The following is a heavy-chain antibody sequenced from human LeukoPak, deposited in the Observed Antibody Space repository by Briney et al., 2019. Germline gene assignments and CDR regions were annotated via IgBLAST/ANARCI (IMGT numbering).Heavy chain of an antibody. V-gene: IGHV3-11*04. CDR1: GFTFSDYY. CDR2: ISSSGSTI. CDR3: ARGPHPYTSGWYHFDY. J-gene: IGHJ4*02. Sequence: GGSLRLSCAASGFTFSDYYMSWIRQAPGKGLELVSYISSSGSTIYYADSVKGRFTISRDNARNSLYLQMNSLRVEDTALYYCARGPHPYTSGWYHFDYWGQGTLVTVSS. D-gene: IGHD6-19*01.